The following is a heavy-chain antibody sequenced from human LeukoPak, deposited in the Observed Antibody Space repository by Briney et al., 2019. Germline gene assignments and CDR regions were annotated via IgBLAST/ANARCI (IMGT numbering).Heavy chain of an antibody. D-gene: IGHD5-18*01. Sequence: GGSLRLSCAASGFTFSSYSMNWVRQAPGKGLEWVSSISSSSSYIYYADSVKGRFTISRDNARNSLYLQMNSLRAEDTAMYYCARGWEGYSYVFQYWGQGILVTVSS. CDR1: GFTFSSYS. CDR2: ISSSSSYI. J-gene: IGHJ4*02. CDR3: ARGWEGYSYVFQY. V-gene: IGHV3-21*01.